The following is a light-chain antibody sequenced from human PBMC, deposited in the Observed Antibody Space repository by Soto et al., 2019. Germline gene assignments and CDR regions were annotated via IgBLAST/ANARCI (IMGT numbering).Light chain of an antibody. J-gene: IGLJ1*01. CDR1: SSDVGGYNY. Sequence: QSALTQPASVSGSPGQSITISCTGTSSDVGGYNYVFWYQQHPGKAPKLMIYEVSKRPSGVSNRFSGSKSGNTASLTISGLQAEDEADYYCSSYTGSNTYVFGTGTKLTVL. CDR2: EVS. V-gene: IGLV2-14*01. CDR3: SSYTGSNTYV.